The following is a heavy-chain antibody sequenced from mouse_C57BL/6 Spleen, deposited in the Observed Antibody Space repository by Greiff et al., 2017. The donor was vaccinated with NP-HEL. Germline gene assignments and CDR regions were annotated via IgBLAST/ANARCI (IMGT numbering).Heavy chain of an antibody. CDR1: GYTFTSYW. CDR3: ARMASYYGSSYWGYFGV. Sequence: QVQLQQPGAELVKPGASVKLSCKASGYTFTSYWMHWVKQRPGRGLEWMGRIEPNSGGNKYNAKFKSKSTLTVDKHSSTAYMELSSLTSENSAVYYCARMASYYGSSYWGYFGVWGTGPTVTVSS. CDR2: IEPNSGGN. D-gene: IGHD1-1*01. J-gene: IGHJ1*03. V-gene: IGHV1-72*01.